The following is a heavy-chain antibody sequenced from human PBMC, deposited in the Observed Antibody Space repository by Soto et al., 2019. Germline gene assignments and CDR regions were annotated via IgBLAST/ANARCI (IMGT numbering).Heavy chain of an antibody. D-gene: IGHD4-17*01. J-gene: IGHJ4*02. V-gene: IGHV4-61*01. CDR1: GVSVSSGSFY. Sequence: SETLSLTCTVSGVSVSSGSFYWAWIRQPPGKGLEWIGFGSYSGTTNYKPSLKSRVTISVDASRSQISLMVSSLTAADTAVYYCARGATVTQYDYWGQGTLVTVSS. CDR2: GSYSGTT. CDR3: ARGATVTQYDY.